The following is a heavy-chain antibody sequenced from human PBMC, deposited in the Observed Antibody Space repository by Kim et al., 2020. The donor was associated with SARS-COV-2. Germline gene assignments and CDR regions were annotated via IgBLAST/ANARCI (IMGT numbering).Heavy chain of an antibody. Sequence: ASVKVSCKTSGYTITSDDINWVRQATGGGLEWMGWMNPKSGNTGYAQKFQGRLTLTRDTSTSTDYLELSSLTSDDTAVYYCARARDTSGWFDPWGQGTRVSVSS. V-gene: IGHV1-8*01. CDR2: MNPKSGNT. D-gene: IGHD1-26*01. J-gene: IGHJ5*02. CDR1: GYTITSDD. CDR3: ARARDTSGWFDP.